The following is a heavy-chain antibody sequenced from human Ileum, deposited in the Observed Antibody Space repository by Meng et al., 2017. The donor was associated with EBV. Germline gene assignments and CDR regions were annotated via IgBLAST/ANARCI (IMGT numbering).Heavy chain of an antibody. CDR3: ARTGVGLAFDY. Sequence: QVPRRESGPGLVKSSGTLSLTCGVSGDSMTNNNWWTWVRQPPGKGLEWIGEIYHSGSTNYNPSLQSRATISVDMSKKQFSLKLRSVTAADTAVYYCARTGVGLAFDYWGLGTLVTVSS. CDR1: GDSMTNNNW. D-gene: IGHD2-8*01. V-gene: IGHV4-4*02. CDR2: IYHSGST. J-gene: IGHJ4*02.